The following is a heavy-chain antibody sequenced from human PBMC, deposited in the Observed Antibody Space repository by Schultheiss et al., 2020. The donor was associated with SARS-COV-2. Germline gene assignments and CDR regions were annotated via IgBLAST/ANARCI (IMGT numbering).Heavy chain of an antibody. CDR3: VRDRGYCSGGVCYTVLDY. CDR1: GFTFSSYA. Sequence: GGSLRLSCAASGFTFSSYAMHWVRQAPGKGLEWVAVISYDGSNKYYADSVKGRFTISRDNSKNTLYLQMNSLRAEDTAVYYCVRDRGYCSGGVCYTVLDYWGQGTLVTVSS. J-gene: IGHJ4*02. V-gene: IGHV3-30-3*01. D-gene: IGHD2-8*02. CDR2: ISYDGSNK.